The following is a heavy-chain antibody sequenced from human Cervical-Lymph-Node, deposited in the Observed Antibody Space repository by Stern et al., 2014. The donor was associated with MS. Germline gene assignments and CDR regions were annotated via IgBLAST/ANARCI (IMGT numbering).Heavy chain of an antibody. CDR3: TTSIFGVVALGWFDP. CDR1: GFTFGDYA. D-gene: IGHD3-3*01. Sequence: EVHLVESGGGLVKPGRSLRLSCTASGFTFGDYAMSWFHQAPGKGLEWVGFIRSKAYGGTTEYAASVKGRFTISRDDSKSIAYLQMNSLKTEDTAVYYCTTSIFGVVALGWFDPWGQGTLVTVSS. V-gene: IGHV3-49*05. J-gene: IGHJ5*02. CDR2: IRSKAYGGTT.